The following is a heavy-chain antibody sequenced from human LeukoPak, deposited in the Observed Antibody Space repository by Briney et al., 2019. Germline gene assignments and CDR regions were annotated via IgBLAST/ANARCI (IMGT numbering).Heavy chain of an antibody. CDR3: ARAGITMVRGVIIPGAFDI. CDR2: IIPIFGTA. J-gene: IGHJ3*02. Sequence: SVKVSCKASGGTFSSYAISWVRQAPGQGLEWMGGIIPIFGTANYAQKFQGRVTITTDESTSTAYMELSSLRSEVTAVYYCARAGITMVRGVIIPGAFDIWGQGTMVTVSS. CDR1: GGTFSSYA. D-gene: IGHD3-10*01. V-gene: IGHV1-69*05.